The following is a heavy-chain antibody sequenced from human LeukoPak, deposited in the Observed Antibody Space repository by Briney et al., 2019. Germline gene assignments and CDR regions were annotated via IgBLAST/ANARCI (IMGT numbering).Heavy chain of an antibody. Sequence: SETLSLTCTVSGYSISSGYYWGWIRQPPGKGLEWIGSIYHSGSTYYNPSLKSRVTISVDTSKNQFSLKLSSVTAADTAVYYCASQWELQSSFDYWGQGTLVTASS. J-gene: IGHJ4*02. CDR1: GYSISSGYY. CDR3: ASQWELQSSFDY. D-gene: IGHD1-26*01. CDR2: IYHSGST. V-gene: IGHV4-38-2*02.